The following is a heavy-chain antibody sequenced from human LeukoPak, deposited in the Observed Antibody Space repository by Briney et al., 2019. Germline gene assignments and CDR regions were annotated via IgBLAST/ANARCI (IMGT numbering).Heavy chain of an antibody. V-gene: IGHV3-73*01. CDR1: GFTFSGSA. J-gene: IGHJ4*02. D-gene: IGHD3-3*01. Sequence: GGSLRLSCAASGFTFSGSAVHWVRQASGKVLEWVGRIRSKANSYATAYAASVKGRFTISRDDSKNTAYLQMNSLKTEDTAVYYCTGQYDFWSGAVGYWGQGTLVTVSS. CDR2: IRSKANSYAT. CDR3: TGQYDFWSGAVGY.